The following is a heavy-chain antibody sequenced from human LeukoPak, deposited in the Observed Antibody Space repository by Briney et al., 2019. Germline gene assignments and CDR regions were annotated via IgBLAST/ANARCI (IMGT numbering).Heavy chain of an antibody. V-gene: IGHV3-11*01. J-gene: IGHJ3*02. Sequence: GGSLRLYCAASGFTFCDYYMSWLRQAQGQGLEWVLYISSSGTTIYYEVSVKGRFTISRDNAKNSLYLQMNSLRAEDTAVYYCAPGGYIGYGHAFDIWGQGTMVTVSS. CDR2: ISSSGTTI. CDR1: GFTFCDYY. D-gene: IGHD5-12*01. CDR3: APGGYIGYGHAFDI.